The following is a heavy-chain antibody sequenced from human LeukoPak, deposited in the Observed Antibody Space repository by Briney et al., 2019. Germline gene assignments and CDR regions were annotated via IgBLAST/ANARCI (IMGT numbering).Heavy chain of an antibody. CDR2: IWYDGSNK. CDR1: GFTFSSYG. CDR3: ARDLSPLYQLPPGFDY. J-gene: IGHJ4*02. Sequence: GGSLRLSCAASGFTFSSYGMHWVRQAPGKGLEWVAVIWYDGSNKYYADSVKGRFTISRDNSKNTLYLQMNSLRAEDTAVYYCARDLSPLYQLPPGFDYWGQGTLVTVSS. D-gene: IGHD2-2*01. V-gene: IGHV3-33*01.